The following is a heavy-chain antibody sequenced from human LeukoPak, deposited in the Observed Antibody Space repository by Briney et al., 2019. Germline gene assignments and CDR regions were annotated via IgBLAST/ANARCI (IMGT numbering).Heavy chain of an antibody. Sequence: GGSLRLSCAASGFTFSSYSMNWVRQAPGKGLEWVSSISSSSSYIYYADSVKGRFTISRDNAKNSLYLQMNSLRAEGTAVYYCARDLGILTGYPYYFDYWGQGTLVTVSS. V-gene: IGHV3-21*01. CDR1: GFTFSSYS. CDR3: ARDLGILTGYPYYFDY. CDR2: ISSSSSYI. D-gene: IGHD3-9*01. J-gene: IGHJ4*02.